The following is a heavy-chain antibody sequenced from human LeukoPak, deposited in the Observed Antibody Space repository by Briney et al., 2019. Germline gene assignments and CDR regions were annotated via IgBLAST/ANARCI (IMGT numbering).Heavy chain of an antibody. CDR1: GGSISSYY. D-gene: IGHD4-17*01. J-gene: IGHJ4*02. Sequence: SETLSLTCTVSGGSISSYYWSWIRQPPGKGLEWIGYIYYSGSTNYNPSLKSRDTISVDTSKNQFSLKLSSVTAADTAVYYCARQPKYYGDYYFDYWGQGTLVTVSS. V-gene: IGHV4-59*08. CDR3: ARQPKYYGDYYFDY. CDR2: IYYSGST.